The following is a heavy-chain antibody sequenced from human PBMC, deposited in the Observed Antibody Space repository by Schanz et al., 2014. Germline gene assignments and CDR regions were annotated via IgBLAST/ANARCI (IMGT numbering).Heavy chain of an antibody. CDR3: AREWGTRDTVLVRGSGGWFEP. CDR1: GASISSSNW. D-gene: IGHD2-8*01. CDR2: IYHGGNT. Sequence: QVQLQESGPGLVKPSGTLSLICAVSGASISSSNWWTWVRQAPGKGLEWIGEIYHGGNTIYNPSLKSRITISVDKSTNQFSLKLTSVTAADTAVYYCAREWGTRDTVLVRGSGGWFEPWGPGTLVTVSS. J-gene: IGHJ5*02. V-gene: IGHV4-4*02.